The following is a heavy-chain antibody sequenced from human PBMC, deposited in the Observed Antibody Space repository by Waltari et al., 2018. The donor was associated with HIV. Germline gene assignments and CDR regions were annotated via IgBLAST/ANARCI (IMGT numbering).Heavy chain of an antibody. CDR1: GYTFSKYW. V-gene: IGHV5-51*01. CDR2: LCPGDSYM. Sequence: VRLVQSGAEVKKPGESLKISCKASGYTFSKYWLGWVRQMPGKGLEWMGNLCPGDSYMIYSPSVQGKVTISADKSINTAYLQWSSLKASDTAMYYCARRSDCGGDCSAPYYFYGLDVWGQGTTVTVSS. J-gene: IGHJ6*02. CDR3: ARRSDCGGDCSAPYYFYGLDV. D-gene: IGHD2-21*02.